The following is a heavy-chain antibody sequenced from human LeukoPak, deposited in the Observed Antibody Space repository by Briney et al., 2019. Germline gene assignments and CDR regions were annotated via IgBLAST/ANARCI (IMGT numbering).Heavy chain of an antibody. V-gene: IGHV3-11*01. D-gene: IGHD6-19*01. CDR3: ARDGLPAASAGYSSCWFDY. CDR2: ISSSGSTI. Sequence: PGGSLRLSCAASGFTFSDYYMSWIRQAPGKGLEWFSYISSSGSTIYYADSVKGRFTISRDNAKNSLYLQMNSLRAEDTAVYYCARDGLPAASAGYSSCWFDYWGQGTLLTVSS. J-gene: IGHJ4*02. CDR1: GFTFSDYY.